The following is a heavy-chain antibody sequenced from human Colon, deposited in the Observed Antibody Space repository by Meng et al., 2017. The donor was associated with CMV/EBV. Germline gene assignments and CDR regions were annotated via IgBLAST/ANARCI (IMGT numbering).Heavy chain of an antibody. CDR1: GFPLPVSC. CDR3: VRAAPSGSYDF. Sequence: SGFPLPVSCVRWPRHAPGKGPVWVSRMARDGSSSDYADSVKGRFIISRDNAGNTLYLQMNSLRAEDTAMYYCVRAAPSGSYDFWGQGTLVTVSS. V-gene: IGHV3-74*01. CDR2: MARDGSSS. D-gene: IGHD1-26*01. J-gene: IGHJ4*02.